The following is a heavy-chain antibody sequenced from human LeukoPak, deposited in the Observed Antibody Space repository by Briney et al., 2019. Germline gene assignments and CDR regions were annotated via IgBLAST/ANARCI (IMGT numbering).Heavy chain of an antibody. CDR1: GFTXXSYA. Sequence: LSXAXXGFTXXSYAMSWVRQAPGKGLEWVSAISGSGGSTYYADSVKGRFTISRDNSKNTLYLQMNSLRAEDTAVYYCATDPVESDDAFDIWGQGTMVTVSS. V-gene: IGHV3-23*01. J-gene: IGHJ3*02. D-gene: IGHD1-1*01. CDR2: ISGSGGST. CDR3: ATDPVESDDAFDI.